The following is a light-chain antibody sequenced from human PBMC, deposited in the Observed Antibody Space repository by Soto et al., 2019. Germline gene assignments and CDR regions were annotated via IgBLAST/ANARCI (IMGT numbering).Light chain of an antibody. CDR2: GAS. J-gene: IGKJ1*01. Sequence: EIVLTQSPGTLSLSPGERATLSCRASQSVSNYLAWYQRKPGQARRLLIYGASSRATGIPDRFSGSGSGTDFTLTISRLEPEDFAVYYCHQYGGSPQTFGQGTKVDIK. V-gene: IGKV3-20*01. CDR3: HQYGGSPQT. CDR1: QSVSNY.